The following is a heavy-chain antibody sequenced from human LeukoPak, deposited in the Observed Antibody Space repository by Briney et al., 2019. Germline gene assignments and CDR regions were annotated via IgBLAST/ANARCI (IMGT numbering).Heavy chain of an antibody. V-gene: IGHV3-23*01. CDR2: ISDSGGST. J-gene: IGHJ4*02. CDR1: GFTFSSYA. CDR3: AREDSVRREFDY. Sequence: GGSLRLSCAASGFTFSSYAMSWVRQAPGKGLEWVSGISDSGGSTNYAASVKGRFTISRDNSKDTLYLQMNSLRAEDTAVYYCAREDSVRREFDYWGQGTLATVSS.